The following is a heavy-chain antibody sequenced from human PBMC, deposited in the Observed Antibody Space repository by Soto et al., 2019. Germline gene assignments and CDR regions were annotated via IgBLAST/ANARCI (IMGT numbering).Heavy chain of an antibody. D-gene: IGHD5-12*01. CDR3: AHVYGGYDNFDY. CDR2: IYWDDDN. V-gene: IGHV2-5*02. CDR1: GFSLSTSGVG. J-gene: IGHJ4*02. Sequence: QITLKESGPTLVKPTQTLTLTCTFSGFSLSTSGVGVGWFRQTPGKALEWLALIYWDDDNRYSPSLKSRLTITKDTSKNQVVLTMTNMDAVDTATYYCAHVYGGYDNFDYWGQGTLVTVSS.